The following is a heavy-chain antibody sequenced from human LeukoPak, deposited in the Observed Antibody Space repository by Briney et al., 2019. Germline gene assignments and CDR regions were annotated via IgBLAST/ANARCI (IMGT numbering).Heavy chain of an antibody. CDR1: GGSFSGYY. CDR3: ARHSRDYLIWFDP. Sequence: SETLSLTCAVYGGSFSGYYWSWIRQPPGKGLEWIGEINHSGSTNYNPSLKSRVTISVDTSKNQFSLKLSSVTAADTAVYYCARHSRDYLIWFDPWGQGTLVAVSS. V-gene: IGHV4-34*01. D-gene: IGHD4-17*01. CDR2: INHSGST. J-gene: IGHJ5*02.